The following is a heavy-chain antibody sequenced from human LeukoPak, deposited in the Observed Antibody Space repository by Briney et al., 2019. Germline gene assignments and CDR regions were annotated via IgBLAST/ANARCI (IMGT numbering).Heavy chain of an antibody. CDR1: GFTFSSYG. V-gene: IGHV3-30*02. J-gene: IGHJ5*02. CDR2: IRYDGINK. Sequence: PGGSLRLSCAASGFTFSSYGMHWVRQAPGKGLEWVAFIRYDGINKYYADSVKGRFTISRDNSKNTLYLQMNSLRPEDTAVYYCAKDRNNWFDPWGQGTLVTVSS. CDR3: AKDRNNWFDP.